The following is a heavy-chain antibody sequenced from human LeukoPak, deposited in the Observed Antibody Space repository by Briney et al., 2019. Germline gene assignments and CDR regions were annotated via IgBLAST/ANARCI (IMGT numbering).Heavy chain of an antibody. CDR3: ARVAELTGYCSSASCHQDGEFDY. J-gene: IGHJ4*02. CDR1: GYTFTSYG. V-gene: IGHV1-18*01. CDR2: ISVYNGNT. D-gene: IGHD2-2*01. Sequence: ASVKVSCKASGYTFTSYGITLVRQAPGQGLEWMGWISVYNGNTKYAQKLQGRVSMTTDTSTSTAYMELRNLRSDDTAVYFCARVAELTGYCSSASCHQDGEFDYWGQGTLVTVPS.